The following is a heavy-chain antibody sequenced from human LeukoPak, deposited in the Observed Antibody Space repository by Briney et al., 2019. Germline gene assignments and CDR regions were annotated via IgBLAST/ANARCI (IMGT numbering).Heavy chain of an antibody. D-gene: IGHD6-13*01. CDR3: APSPRRAATEDQNWFDP. CDR2: IYYSGST. Sequence: SETLSLTCTVSGGSISSSSYYWGWIRQPPGKGLEWIGSIYYSGSTYYNPSLKSRVTISVDTSKNQFSLKLSSVTAADTAVYYCAPSPRRAATEDQNWFDPWGQGTLVTVSS. V-gene: IGHV4-39*07. J-gene: IGHJ5*02. CDR1: GGSISSSSYY.